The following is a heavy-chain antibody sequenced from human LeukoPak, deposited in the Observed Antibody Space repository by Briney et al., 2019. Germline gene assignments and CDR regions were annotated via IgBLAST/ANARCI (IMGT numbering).Heavy chain of an antibody. Sequence: GPSVKVSCKASGYTFTSYDINWVRQATGQGREWMGWMNPNSGNTGYAQKFQGRVTMNRNTSISTAYMELSSLRSEDTAVYYCARFPGLLWFGELLDAFDIWGQGTMVTVSS. V-gene: IGHV1-8*01. J-gene: IGHJ3*02. CDR2: MNPNSGNT. CDR3: ARFPGLLWFGELLDAFDI. D-gene: IGHD3-10*01. CDR1: GYTFTSYD.